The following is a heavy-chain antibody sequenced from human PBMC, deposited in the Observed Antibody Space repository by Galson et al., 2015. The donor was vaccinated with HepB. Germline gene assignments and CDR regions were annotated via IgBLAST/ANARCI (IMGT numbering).Heavy chain of an antibody. D-gene: IGHD6-19*01. J-gene: IGHJ4*02. CDR1: GFSLSTSGMC. Sequence: PALVKPTQTLTLTCTSSGFSLSTSGMCVSWIRQPPGKALEWLALIDWDDDKYYSTSLKTRLTISKDTSKNQVVLTMTNMDPVDTATYYCARIPPEYSSGWSSSDHRGPGTLVAVSS. CDR3: ARIPPEYSSGWSSSDH. V-gene: IGHV2-70*01. CDR2: IDWDDDK.